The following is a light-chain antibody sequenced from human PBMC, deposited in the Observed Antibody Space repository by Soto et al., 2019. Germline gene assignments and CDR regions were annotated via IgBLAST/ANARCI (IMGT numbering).Light chain of an antibody. V-gene: IGLV2-14*01. Sequence: QSVLTQPASVSGSPGQSITISCTGTSSDIAPYKYVSWFQHHPGKAPKLIIFEVSNRPSGISDRFSGFTSANTAYLTISGVQPEDEADYHCSSYTTIKTVVFGGGTKLTVL. CDR3: SSYTTIKTVV. J-gene: IGLJ2*01. CDR2: EVS. CDR1: SSDIAPYKY.